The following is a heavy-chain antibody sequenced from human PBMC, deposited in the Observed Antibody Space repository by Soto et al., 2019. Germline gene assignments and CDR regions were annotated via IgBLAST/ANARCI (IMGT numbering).Heavy chain of an antibody. Sequence: SETLSLTCTVSGGSISSSSYYWGWIRQPPGKGLEWIGSIYYSGSTYYNPSLKSRVTISVDTSKNQFSLKLSSVTAADTAVYYCARHSPVLRYFDWLLPPLAYWGQGTLVTVSS. CDR2: IYYSGST. D-gene: IGHD3-9*01. J-gene: IGHJ4*02. V-gene: IGHV4-39*01. CDR3: ARHSPVLRYFDWLLPPLAY. CDR1: GGSISSSSYY.